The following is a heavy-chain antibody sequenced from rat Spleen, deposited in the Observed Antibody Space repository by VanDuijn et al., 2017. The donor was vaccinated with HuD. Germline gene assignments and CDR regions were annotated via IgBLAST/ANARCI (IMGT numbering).Heavy chain of an antibody. CDR2: INYDGTST. V-gene: IGHV5-29*01. Sequence: EVQLVESGGGLVQPGRSLKLSCVASGFTFNNYWMTWVRQAPTKGLEWVATINYDGTSTHYRYPLKGRFTISRDNAKSTLYLQMDSLRSEDTATYYCARLGIAAIGNWFGYWGQGTLVTVSS. J-gene: IGHJ3*01. CDR1: GFTFNNYW. CDR3: ARLGIAAIGNWFGY. D-gene: IGHD1-2*01.